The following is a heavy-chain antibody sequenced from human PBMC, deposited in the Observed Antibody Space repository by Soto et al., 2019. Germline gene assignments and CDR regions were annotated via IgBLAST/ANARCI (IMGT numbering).Heavy chain of an antibody. V-gene: IGHV3-53*01. CDR2: IYSGGST. Sequence: GESLKISCAASGFTVSSNYMSWVRQAPGKGLEWVSVIYSGGSTYYADSVKGRFTISRDNSKNTLYLQMNSLRAEDTAVYYCARDTRAAAGTGQWLVRYYYGMDVWGQGTTVTVSS. CDR3: ARDTRAAAGTGQWLVRYYYGMDV. CDR1: GFTVSSNY. J-gene: IGHJ6*02. D-gene: IGHD6-13*01.